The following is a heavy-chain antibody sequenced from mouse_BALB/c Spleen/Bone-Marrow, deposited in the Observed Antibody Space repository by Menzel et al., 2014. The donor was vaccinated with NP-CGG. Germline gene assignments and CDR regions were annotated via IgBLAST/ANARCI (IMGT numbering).Heavy chain of an antibody. CDR2: FHPYNDDT. J-gene: IGHJ4*01. Sequence: QVQLQQSGAELVKPGAXVKMSCKAFGYTFTTYPIEWMKQNHGKSLAWIGNFHPYNDDTKYNEKFKGKAKLTVEKSSSTVYLEXSRLTSDDSAVYXXXXXXXXXXYAMDYWGXXTSVTVSS. CDR1: GYTFTTYP. CDR3: XXXXXXXXYAMDY. V-gene: IGHV1-47*01.